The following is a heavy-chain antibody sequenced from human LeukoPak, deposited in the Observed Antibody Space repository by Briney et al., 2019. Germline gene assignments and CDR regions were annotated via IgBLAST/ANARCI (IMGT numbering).Heavy chain of an antibody. D-gene: IGHD3-10*01. CDR2: IIPIFGTA. CDR3: ARPGGSLYYYYYGMDV. J-gene: IGHJ6*02. CDR1: GGTFSSYA. Sequence: ASVKVSCKASGGTFSSYAISWVRQAPGQGLEWMGGIIPIFGTANYAQKFQGRVTITADESTSTAYMELSSLRSEDTAVYYCARPGGSLYYYYYGMDVWGQGTTVTVSS. V-gene: IGHV1-69*13.